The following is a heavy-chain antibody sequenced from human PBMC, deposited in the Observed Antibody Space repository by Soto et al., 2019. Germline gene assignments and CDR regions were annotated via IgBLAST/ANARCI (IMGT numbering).Heavy chain of an antibody. CDR2: INPSGGGT. CDR3: AREVYGGGAFDI. V-gene: IGHV1-46*01. Sequence: QVQLVQSGAEVKKPGASVKVSCKASGYTFTSYDMHWVRQAPGQGLEWMGIINPSGGGTGYAQKFQGRVTTTRDTSTSTVYMELSSLRSEDTAVYYCAREVYGGGAFDIWGQGTMVTVSS. J-gene: IGHJ3*02. CDR1: GYTFTSYD. D-gene: IGHD4-17*01.